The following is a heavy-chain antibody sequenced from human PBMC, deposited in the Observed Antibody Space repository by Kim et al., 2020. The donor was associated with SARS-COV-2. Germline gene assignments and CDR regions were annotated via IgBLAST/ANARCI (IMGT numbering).Heavy chain of an antibody. CDR3: ARRGPITMTKYYYYYGMDV. CDR1: GGSISSSNW. CDR2: IYHSGST. D-gene: IGHD3-22*01. Sequence: SETLSLTCAVSGGSISSSNWWSWVRQPPGKGLEWIGEIYHSGSTNYNPSLKSRVTISVDKSKNQFSLKLSSVTAADTAVYYCARRGPITMTKYYYYYGMDVWGQGTTVTVSS. J-gene: IGHJ6*02. V-gene: IGHV4-4*02.